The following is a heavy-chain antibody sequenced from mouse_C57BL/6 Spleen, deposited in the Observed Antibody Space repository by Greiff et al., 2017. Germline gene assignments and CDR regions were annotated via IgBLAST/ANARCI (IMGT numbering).Heavy chain of an antibody. J-gene: IGHJ2*01. D-gene: IGHD2-1*01. CDR3: ARLIYYGNPYYFDY. Sequence: EVKLVESGPGLVKPSQSLSLTCSVTGYSITSGYYWNWIRQFPGNKLEWMGYISYDGSNNYNPSLKNRISITRDTSKNQFFLKLNSVTTEDTATYYCARLIYYGNPYYFDYWGKAPLSQSPQ. CDR2: ISYDGSN. V-gene: IGHV3-6*01. CDR1: GYSITSGYY.